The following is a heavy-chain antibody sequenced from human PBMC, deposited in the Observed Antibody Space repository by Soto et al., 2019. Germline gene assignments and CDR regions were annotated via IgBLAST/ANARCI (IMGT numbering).Heavy chain of an antibody. CDR3: ARAIGYYESTGYFDY. J-gene: IGHJ4*02. CDR1: GFTFSDYY. V-gene: IGHV3-11*01. D-gene: IGHD3-22*01. CDR2: IGSSDNII. Sequence: GSLRLSCAASGFTFSDYYMSWVRQPPGKGLEWVSYIGSSDNIIYYADSVKGRFTISRDNAKNSLYLQMNSLRAEDTAVYYCARAIGYYESTGYFDYWGQGTLVTVSS.